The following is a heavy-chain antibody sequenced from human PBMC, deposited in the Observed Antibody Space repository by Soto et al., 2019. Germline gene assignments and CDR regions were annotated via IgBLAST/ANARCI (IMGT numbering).Heavy chain of an antibody. CDR1: GYTFTSYG. Sequence: ASVKVSCEASGYTFTSYGISWVRQAPGQGLEWMGWISAYNGNTNYAQKLQGRVTMTTDTSTSTAYMELRSLRYDETAVDYCARATYSHFWSGYYLPLRPYYFHYSGQGPLVTVYS. J-gene: IGHJ4*02. CDR2: ISAYNGNT. CDR3: ARATYSHFWSGYYLPLRPYYFHY. V-gene: IGHV1-18*01. D-gene: IGHD3-3*01.